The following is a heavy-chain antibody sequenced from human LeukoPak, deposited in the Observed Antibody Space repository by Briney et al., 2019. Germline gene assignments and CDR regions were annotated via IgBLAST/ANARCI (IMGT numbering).Heavy chain of an antibody. V-gene: IGHV4-30-4*01. CDR3: ATTIGMYNNLDY. Sequence: SETLSLTCTVSGGSISSGDYYWSWIRQPPGKGLEWIGYIYYSGSTYYNPSLKSRLTISVDKSKNQFSLKLSSVTAADTAVYYCATTIGMYNNLDYWGQGTLVTVSS. J-gene: IGHJ4*02. CDR1: GGSISSGDYY. D-gene: IGHD1-1*01. CDR2: IYYSGST.